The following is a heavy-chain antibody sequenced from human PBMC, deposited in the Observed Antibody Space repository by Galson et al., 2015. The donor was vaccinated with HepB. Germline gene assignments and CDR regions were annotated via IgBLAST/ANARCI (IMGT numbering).Heavy chain of an antibody. J-gene: IGHJ5*02. V-gene: IGHV3-30*02. CDR3: AIIPVAGLILSFDP. CDR1: GFTFSTFG. CDR2: IRYDGSNK. Sequence: SLRLSCAASGFTFSTFGVHWVRQAPGKGLEWVAFIRYDGSNKYYADSVQGRFTISRDNSKNTVYLQMNSLRAEDTAMYYCAIIPVAGLILSFDPWGQGTLVTVSS. D-gene: IGHD6-19*01.